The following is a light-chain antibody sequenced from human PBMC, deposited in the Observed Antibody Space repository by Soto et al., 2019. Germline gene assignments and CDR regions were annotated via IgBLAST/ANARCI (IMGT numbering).Light chain of an antibody. CDR3: HQSNDWWT. CDR2: GAS. CDR1: QSVSSN. J-gene: IGKJ1*01. Sequence: EIVLTQSPVTLSLSPGERATLSCRASQSVSSNLAWYQQKPGQAPRLLIYGASTRATGIPARFSGSGSGTEFTLAISSLQSEDFAVYYCHQSNDWWTFGQGNKVDIK. V-gene: IGKV3-15*01.